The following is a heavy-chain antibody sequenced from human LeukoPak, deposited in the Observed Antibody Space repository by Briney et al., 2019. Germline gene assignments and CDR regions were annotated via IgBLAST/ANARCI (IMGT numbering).Heavy chain of an antibody. D-gene: IGHD3-10*01. CDR3: ARDLSQDGSGSYYPYFDY. CDR1: GFTFSSYS. CDR2: ISSSSDYI. V-gene: IGHV3-21*01. J-gene: IGHJ4*02. Sequence: PGGSLRLSCAASGFTFSSYSMNWVRQAPGKGLEWVSFISSSSDYIYYADSVKGRFTISRDNAKNSLYLQMNSLRAEDTAVYYCARDLSQDGSGSYYPYFDYWGQGTLVTVSS.